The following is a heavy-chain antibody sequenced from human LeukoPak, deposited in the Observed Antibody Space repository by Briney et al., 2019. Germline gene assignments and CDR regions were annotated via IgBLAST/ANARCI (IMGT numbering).Heavy chain of an antibody. CDR1: NGSISSRSYY. CDR3: AREPFGPNENYFDY. CDR2: IYYSGST. Sequence: SETLSLTCTVSNGSISSRSYYWGWIRQPPGKGLEWIGSIYYSGSTNYNPSLKSRVTISVDTSKTPFPLTLSSVTAADTAVYYCAREPFGPNENYFDYWGQGTLVTVSS. J-gene: IGHJ4*02. D-gene: IGHD3-10*01. V-gene: IGHV4-39*02.